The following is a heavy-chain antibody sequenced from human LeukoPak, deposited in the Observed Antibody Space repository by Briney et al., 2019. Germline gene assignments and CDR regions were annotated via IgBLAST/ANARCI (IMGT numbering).Heavy chain of an antibody. V-gene: IGHV1-2*02. D-gene: IGHD6-13*01. CDR1: GYTFTGYY. J-gene: IGHJ3*02. CDR2: INPNSGGT. CDR3: ARISEQLTPDDAFDI. Sequence: ASVKVSCKASGYTFTGYYMHWVRQAPGQGREWMGWINPNSGGTNYAQKFQGRVTMTRDTSISTAYMELSRLRSDDTAVYYCARISEQLTPDDAFDIWAKGQWSPSLQ.